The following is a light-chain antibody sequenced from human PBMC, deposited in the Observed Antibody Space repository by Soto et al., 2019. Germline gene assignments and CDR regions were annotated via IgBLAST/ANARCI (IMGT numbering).Light chain of an antibody. CDR3: QQYGSSPGYT. Sequence: EIVLTQSPDILSLSPGERATLSCRASQSVRSSHLAWYQQRPGQAPRLLIYGASSRATGIPDRFSGDGSGTDFTLTISRLEPEDFAVYYCQQYGSSPGYTFGQGTKLEIK. CDR1: QSVRSSH. V-gene: IGKV3-20*01. J-gene: IGKJ2*01. CDR2: GAS.